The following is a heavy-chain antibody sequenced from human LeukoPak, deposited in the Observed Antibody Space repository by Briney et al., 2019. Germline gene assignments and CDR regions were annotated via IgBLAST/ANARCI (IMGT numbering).Heavy chain of an antibody. V-gene: IGHV4-61*02. J-gene: IGHJ3*02. CDR2: IYTSGST. CDR1: GGSISSGSYY. CDR3: ANSYGSGSYYPEDAFDI. Sequence: SQTLSLTCTVSGGSISSGSYYWSWIRQPAGKGLEWIGRIYTSGSTNYNPSLKSRVTISVDTSKNQFSLKLSSVTAADTAVYYCANSYGSGSYYPEDAFDIWGQGTMVTVSS. D-gene: IGHD3-10*01.